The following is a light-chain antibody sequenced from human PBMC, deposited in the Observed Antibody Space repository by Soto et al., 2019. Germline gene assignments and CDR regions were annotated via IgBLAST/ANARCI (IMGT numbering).Light chain of an antibody. CDR3: LLSYNGAQI. CDR2: DAT. J-gene: IGLJ2*01. CDR1: TGAVTSGHY. Sequence: QAVVTQEPSLTVSPGGTVTLTCGSTTGAVTSGHYPDWFQQKAGQAPRTLIYDATKRHSWTPARFSGSLIGGKAALTLSGAQPEDEADYYCLLSYNGAQIFGGGTKLTVL. V-gene: IGLV7-46*01.